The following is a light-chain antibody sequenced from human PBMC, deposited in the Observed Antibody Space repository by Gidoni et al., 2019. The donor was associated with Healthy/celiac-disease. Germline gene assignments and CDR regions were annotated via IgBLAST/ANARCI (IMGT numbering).Light chain of an antibody. CDR1: QSVSSSY. CDR3: QQYGSSPLCT. J-gene: IGKJ2*02. Sequence: EIVLTQSPGTLSLSPGERATLSCRASQSVSSSYLAWYQQKPGQAPSLLLYGASSRATGIPDRFSGSGSGTDFTLTLSRLEPEDFAVYYCQQYGSSPLCTFGQGTKLEIK. V-gene: IGKV3-20*01. CDR2: GAS.